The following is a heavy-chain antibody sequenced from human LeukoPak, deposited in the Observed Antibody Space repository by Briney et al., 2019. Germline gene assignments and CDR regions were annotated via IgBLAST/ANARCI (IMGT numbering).Heavy chain of an antibody. V-gene: IGHV4-39*07. D-gene: IGHD3-9*01. Sequence: SETLSLTCTVSGGSISSSSYYWGWIRQPPGKGLEWIGSIYYSGSTYYNPSLKSRVTISVDTSKNQFSLKLSSVTAADTAVYYCARPHGSYDILTGYNYNWFDPWGQGTLVTVSS. CDR3: ARPHGSYDILTGYNYNWFDP. J-gene: IGHJ5*02. CDR1: GGSISSSSYY. CDR2: IYYSGST.